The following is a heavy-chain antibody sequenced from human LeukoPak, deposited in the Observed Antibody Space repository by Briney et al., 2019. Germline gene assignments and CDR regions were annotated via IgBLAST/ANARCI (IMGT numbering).Heavy chain of an antibody. CDR3: ASDATMKYYFDY. D-gene: IGHD3-22*01. V-gene: IGHV1-2*02. J-gene: IGHJ4*02. CDR1: GYTFTGYY. Sequence: ASVKVSCKASGYTFTGYYMHWVRRAPGQGLEWMGWINPNSGGTNYAQKFQGRVTMTRDTSISTAYMELSRLRSDDTAVYYCASDATMKYYFDYWGQGTLVTVSS. CDR2: INPNSGGT.